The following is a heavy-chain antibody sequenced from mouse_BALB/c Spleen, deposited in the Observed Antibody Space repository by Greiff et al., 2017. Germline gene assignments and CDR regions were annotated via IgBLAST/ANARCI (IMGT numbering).Heavy chain of an antibody. J-gene: IGHJ2*01. CDR3: ARGGTTAYYFDY. V-gene: IGHV5-9-3*01. Sequence: EVKVVESGGGLVKPGGSLKLSCAASGFTFSSYAMSWVRQTPEKRLEWVATISSGGSYTYYPDSVKGRFTISRDNAKNTLYLQMSSLRSEDTAMYYCARGGTTAYYFDYWGQGTTLTVSS. CDR1: GFTFSSYA. CDR2: ISSGGSYT. D-gene: IGHD1-2*01.